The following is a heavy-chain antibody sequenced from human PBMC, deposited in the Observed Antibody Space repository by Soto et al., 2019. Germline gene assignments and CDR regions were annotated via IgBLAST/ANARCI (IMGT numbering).Heavy chain of an antibody. Sequence: GPPVKVSCKASGGTFSSYAISWVRQAPGQGLEWMGGIIPIFGTANYAQKFQGRVTMTTDTSTSTAYMELRSLRSDDTAVYYCARESIAATGTDLDYWGQGPLVTVSS. J-gene: IGHJ4*02. CDR2: IIPIFGTA. D-gene: IGHD6-13*01. CDR1: GGTFSSYA. V-gene: IGHV1-69*05. CDR3: ARESIAATGTDLDY.